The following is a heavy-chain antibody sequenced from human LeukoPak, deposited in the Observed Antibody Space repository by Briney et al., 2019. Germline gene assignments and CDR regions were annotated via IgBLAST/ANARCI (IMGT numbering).Heavy chain of an antibody. Sequence: ASVKVSCKASGYTFTSYDINWVRPAPGQGLEWMGWMNPNSGNTAYAQKFQGRVTMTRDTSISTAYMEVSSLRSEDTAEYYCASVSLGRFGMDVWGQGTTVTVSS. V-gene: IGHV1-8*01. CDR3: ASVSLGRFGMDV. CDR1: GYTFTSYD. J-gene: IGHJ6*02. D-gene: IGHD3-3*02. CDR2: MNPNSGNT.